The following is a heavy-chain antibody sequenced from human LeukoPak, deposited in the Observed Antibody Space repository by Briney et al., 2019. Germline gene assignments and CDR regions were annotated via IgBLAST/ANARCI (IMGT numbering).Heavy chain of an antibody. D-gene: IGHD1-14*01. CDR3: ARDGENQYYFDY. J-gene: IGHJ4*02. V-gene: IGHV4-59*01. CDR2: IYYSGST. CDR1: XGXXXXYY. Sequence: TCTXXXGXXXXYYWSWIRQTPGEGVEWIGYIYYSGSTNYNPSLKSRVTISVDKSKKQFSLKLSSVTAADTAVYYCARDGENQYYFDYWGQGTLVTVSS.